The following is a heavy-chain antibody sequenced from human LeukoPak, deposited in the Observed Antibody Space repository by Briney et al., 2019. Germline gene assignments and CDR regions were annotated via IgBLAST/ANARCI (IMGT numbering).Heavy chain of an antibody. Sequence: SETLSLTCDVYGGSFSGYYWSWIRQPPGKGLEWIGEINHSGSTNYNPSLKSRVTISVDTSKNQFSLKLSSVTAADTAVYYCARGDSSGPPDYWGQGTLVTVSS. CDR3: ARGDSSGPPDY. CDR1: GGSFSGYY. V-gene: IGHV4-34*01. CDR2: INHSGST. J-gene: IGHJ4*02. D-gene: IGHD3-22*01.